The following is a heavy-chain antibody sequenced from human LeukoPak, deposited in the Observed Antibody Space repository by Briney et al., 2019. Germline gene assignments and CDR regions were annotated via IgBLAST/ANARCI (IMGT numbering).Heavy chain of an antibody. J-gene: IGHJ4*02. CDR1: GYTLTELS. V-gene: IGHV1-24*01. CDR3: ATIYDYVWGSYRRFDY. CDR2: FDPEDGET. Sequence: ASVKVSCKVSGYTLTELSMHWVRQAPGKGLEWMGGFDPEDGETIYAQKFQGRVTMTEDTSTDTAYMELSSLRSEDTAVYYCATIYDYVWGSYRRFDYWGQGTLATVSS. D-gene: IGHD3-16*02.